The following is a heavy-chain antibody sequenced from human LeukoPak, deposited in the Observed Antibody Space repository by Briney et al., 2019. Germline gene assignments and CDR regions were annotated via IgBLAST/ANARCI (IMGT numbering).Heavy chain of an antibody. Sequence: GGSLRLSCAASGFTFSSYGMHWVRQAPGKGLEWVAVISYDGSNKYYADSVKGRFTISRDNSKNTLYLQMNSLRAEDTAVYYCAREIPPYAFDIWGQGTMVTVSS. CDR2: ISYDGSNK. CDR3: AREIPPYAFDI. J-gene: IGHJ3*02. V-gene: IGHV3-30*19. D-gene: IGHD2-2*02. CDR1: GFTFSSYG.